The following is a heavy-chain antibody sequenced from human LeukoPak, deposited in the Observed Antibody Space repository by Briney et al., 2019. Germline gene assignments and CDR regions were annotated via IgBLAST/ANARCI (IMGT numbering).Heavy chain of an antibody. CDR1: GYTFTSNY. CDR3: ATGHYCSGGSCYFDY. D-gene: IGHD2-15*01. V-gene: IGHV1-46*01. J-gene: IGHJ4*02. CDR2: ISPSGGST. Sequence: ASVKVSCKAFGYTFTSNYMHWVRQAPGQGPEWMGVISPSGGSTTYTQKFQGRVTMTEDTSTDTAYMELSSLRSEDTAVYYCATGHYCSGGSCYFDYWGQGTLVTVSS.